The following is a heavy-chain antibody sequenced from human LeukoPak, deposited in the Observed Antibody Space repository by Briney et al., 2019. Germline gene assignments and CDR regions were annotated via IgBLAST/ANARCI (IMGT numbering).Heavy chain of an antibody. CDR1: GYTFTNYG. CDR3: AREQSVRLLQTSSTYFKHVFAI. J-gene: IGHJ3*02. CDR2: ISAYNGNT. V-gene: IGHV1-18*01. D-gene: IGHD6-13*01. Sequence: GASVKVSRKTSGYTFTNYGISWVRPAPGLGLEWMGWISAYNGNTKYAQKVQGRVTMTTDTSTSTAYMELTSLRFDDTAVYYCAREQSVRLLQTSSTYFKHVFAIWGQGSMVTVSS.